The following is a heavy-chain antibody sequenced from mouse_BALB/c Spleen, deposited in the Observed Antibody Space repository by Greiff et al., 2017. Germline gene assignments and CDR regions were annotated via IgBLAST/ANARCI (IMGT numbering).Heavy chain of an antibody. D-gene: IGHD2-3*01. V-gene: IGHV8-8*01. CDR1: GFSLSTSGMG. CDR2: IWWDDDK. CDR3: ARTMVCDGDWYLDV. J-gene: IGHJ1*01. Sequence: VKLMESGPGILKPSQSLSLTCSFSGFSLSTSGMGLGWLRPPSGKGLVWLVHIWWDDDKYYNPSLKSQLTISKDTSRNQVFLKITRVDTAATATYYCARTMVCDGDWYLDVWGAGTTVTVSS.